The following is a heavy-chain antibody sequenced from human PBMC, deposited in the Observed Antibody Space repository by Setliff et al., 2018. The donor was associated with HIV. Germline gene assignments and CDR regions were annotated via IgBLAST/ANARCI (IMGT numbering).Heavy chain of an antibody. Sequence: RASVKVSCKASGYTFTDYYMHWVQQAPGKGLEWMGRVDPEDGETIYAEKFQGRVTITADTSTGTAYMELSSLRSEDTAVYYCARGRASGSANSGWGQGTLVTVSS. CDR2: VDPEDGET. V-gene: IGHV1-69-2*01. J-gene: IGHJ4*02. CDR3: ARGRASGSANSG. D-gene: IGHD7-27*01. CDR1: GYTFTDYY.